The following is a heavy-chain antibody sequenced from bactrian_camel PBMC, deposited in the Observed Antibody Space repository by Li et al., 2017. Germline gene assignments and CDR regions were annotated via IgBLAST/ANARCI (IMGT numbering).Heavy chain of an antibody. J-gene: IGHJ4*01. Sequence: VQLVESGGGSVQAGGSLRLSCAASGAIPSPHCMGWFRQAPEKEREGVAGIDTSGGTNYAYSVAGRFTISRDDATATLILQLNSLKTEDTARYYCTPGVYWGQGTQVTVS. CDR2: IDTSGGT. CDR1: GAIPSPHC. D-gene: IGHD5*01. V-gene: IGHV3S53*01. CDR3: TPGVY.